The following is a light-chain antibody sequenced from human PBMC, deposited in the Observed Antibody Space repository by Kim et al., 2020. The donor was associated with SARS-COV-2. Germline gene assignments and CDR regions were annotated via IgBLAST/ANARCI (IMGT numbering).Light chain of an antibody. J-gene: IGKJ1*01. CDR3: QQRGSWPWT. CDR2: DAS. CDR1: QSVSNS. Sequence: EVLLTQSPATLSLSPGQGAALSCRASQSVSNSLAWYQQKPGQSPRLLIFDASNRAAGIPVRFSGRGSGTDFTLTITSLEPEDFAVYYCQQRGSWPWTFGHGTTVDIK. V-gene: IGKV3-11*01.